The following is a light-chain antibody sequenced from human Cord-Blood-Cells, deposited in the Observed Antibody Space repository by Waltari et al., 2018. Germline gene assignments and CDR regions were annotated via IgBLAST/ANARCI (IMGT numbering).Light chain of an antibody. CDR3: VLYMGSGIWV. J-gene: IGLJ3*02. CDR1: SGSLHTGYY. Sequence: QTVVTQEPSFSVSPGGTVTLTCCLTSGSLHTGYYPSWYQQTPGQAPRTLIYSTNTRSSGVPDRFSGSILGNKAALTITGAQADDESDYYCVLYMGSGIWVFGGGTKLTVL. CDR2: STN. V-gene: IGLV8-61*01.